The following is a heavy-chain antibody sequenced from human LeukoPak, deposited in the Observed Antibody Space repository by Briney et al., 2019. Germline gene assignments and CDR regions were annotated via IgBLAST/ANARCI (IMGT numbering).Heavy chain of an antibody. Sequence: GGSLRLSCAASGFTVSSNYMSWVRQAPGKGLEWVSVIYSGGSTYYADSVKGRFTISRHNSKNTLYPQMNSLRAEDTAVYYCARGVYYYDSTNSYFFDYWGQGTLVTVSS. CDR2: IYSGGST. D-gene: IGHD3-22*01. CDR3: ARGVYYYDSTNSYFFDY. V-gene: IGHV3-53*04. J-gene: IGHJ4*02. CDR1: GFTVSSNY.